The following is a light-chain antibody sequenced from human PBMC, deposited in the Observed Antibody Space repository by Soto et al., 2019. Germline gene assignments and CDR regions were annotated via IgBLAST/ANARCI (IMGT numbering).Light chain of an antibody. CDR2: EVS. CDR3: NSYTGSSTYV. CDR1: SSDVGSYNR. J-gene: IGLJ1*01. Sequence: LTPPPSLFRSPGEAVALSCPGTSSDVGSYNRVSWYQQPPGAAPKLMIYEVSNRPSGVPARFSGSKSGNTASLTISGLQAEDEANYYCNSYTGSSTYVFGTGPKATVL. V-gene: IGLV2-18*02.